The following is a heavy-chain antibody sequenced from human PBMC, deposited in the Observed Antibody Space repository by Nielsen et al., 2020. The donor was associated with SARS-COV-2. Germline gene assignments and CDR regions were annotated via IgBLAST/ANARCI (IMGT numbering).Heavy chain of an antibody. Sequence: SETLSLTCAVSGVSFSSNYWWSWVRQSPGKGLEWIGEIHHSGSTNYAPSLRSRVSMSVDKSRSQFSLSLRSVTAADTAVYYCARRNIVVVPAPILGLGPFFSSYFVDVWGKGTTVTVSS. V-gene: IGHV4-4*02. CDR2: IHHSGST. CDR1: GVSFSSNYW. D-gene: IGHD2-2*02. J-gene: IGHJ6*03. CDR3: ARRNIVVVPAPILGLGPFFSSYFVDV.